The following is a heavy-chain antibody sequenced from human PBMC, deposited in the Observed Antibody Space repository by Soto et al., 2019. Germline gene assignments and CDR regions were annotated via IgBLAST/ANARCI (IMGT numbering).Heavy chain of an antibody. J-gene: IGHJ4*02. CDR3: VRTYYYETSGPFDL. Sequence: SETLSLTCTVAGASISSGDYYWSWIRQPPGKGLEWIGYIYYSGNTEYNPSLKSRLTMSVDTSKNQFSLKLSSVTAADTAVYYCVRTYYYETSGPFDLWGQGILVTVSS. CDR1: GASISSGDYY. V-gene: IGHV4-30-4*08. D-gene: IGHD3-22*01. CDR2: IYYSGNT.